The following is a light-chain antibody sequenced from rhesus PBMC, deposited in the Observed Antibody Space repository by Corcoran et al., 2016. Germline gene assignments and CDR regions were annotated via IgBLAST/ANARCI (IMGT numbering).Light chain of an antibody. J-gene: IGKJ1*01. Sequence: EIVMTQSPATLSLSPGETATLSCRASESVGSYLAWYQQKPGQAPKLLVHSAYFRATGIPDRVRGSGSRTEFTLTISSLEPEDVGVYHCQQYNDLLPTFGHGTKVEIK. V-gene: IGKV3-40*03. CDR2: SAY. CDR3: QQYNDLLPT. CDR1: ESVGSY.